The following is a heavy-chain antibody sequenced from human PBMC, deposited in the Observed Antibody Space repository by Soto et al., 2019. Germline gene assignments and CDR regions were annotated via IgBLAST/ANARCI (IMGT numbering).Heavy chain of an antibody. CDR2: IKQDGSEK. J-gene: IGHJ6*02. V-gene: IGHV3-7*01. D-gene: IGHD3-10*01. CDR3: ARDLLWFGEEDV. CDR1: GFTFSSYW. Sequence: EVQLVESGGGLVQPGGSLRLSCVASGFTFSSYWMSWVRQAPGKGLEWVANIKQDGSEKYYVDSVKGRFTISRDNAKNSLYLQMNSLRAEDTAVYYCARDLLWFGEEDVWGQGTTVTVSS.